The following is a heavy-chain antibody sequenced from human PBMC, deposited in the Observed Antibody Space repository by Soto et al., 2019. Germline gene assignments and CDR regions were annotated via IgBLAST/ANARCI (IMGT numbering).Heavy chain of an antibody. D-gene: IGHD3-16*01. CDR3: ARDIGFDYVN. V-gene: IGHV3-7*01. CDR1: GFNVMSYW. Sequence: PGGSLRLSCAVSGFNVMSYWMSWVRQAPGKGLEWVASIKEDGSEIYYLHSVRGRFSISRDSDGNALHLTMNYLSAEDTGVYFCARDIGFDYVNWGQGNLVTVSS. J-gene: IGHJ4*02. CDR2: IKEDGSEI.